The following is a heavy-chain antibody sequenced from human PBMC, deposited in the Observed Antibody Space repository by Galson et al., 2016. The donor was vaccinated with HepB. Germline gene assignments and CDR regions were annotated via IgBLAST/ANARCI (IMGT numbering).Heavy chain of an antibody. V-gene: IGHV3-23*01. J-gene: IGHJ4*02. D-gene: IGHD3-16*01. CDR3: AKRFGASRSPYYFDY. Sequence: SLRLSCAASGFTFSSYAMSWVRQAPGKGLEWVSAISISGGSTFYADSMKGRFTISRDNSKNTLYLQVNSLRVDDTAVYYCAKRFGASRSPYYFDYWGQGTLVTVSS. CDR2: ISISGGST. CDR1: GFTFSSYA.